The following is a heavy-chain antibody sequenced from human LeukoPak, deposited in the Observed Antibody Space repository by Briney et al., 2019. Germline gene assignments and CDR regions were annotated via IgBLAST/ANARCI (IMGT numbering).Heavy chain of an antibody. Sequence: GGSLRLSCAASGFTFDDYAMHWVRQAPGKGLEWVSGISWNSGSIGYADSVKGRFTISRDNAKNSLYLQMNSLRAEDTAVYYCTRDITTVGPATLSYWGQGTLVTVSS. CDR1: GFTFDDYA. CDR2: ISWNSGSI. CDR3: TRDITTVGPATLSY. J-gene: IGHJ4*02. V-gene: IGHV3-9*01. D-gene: IGHD2-15*01.